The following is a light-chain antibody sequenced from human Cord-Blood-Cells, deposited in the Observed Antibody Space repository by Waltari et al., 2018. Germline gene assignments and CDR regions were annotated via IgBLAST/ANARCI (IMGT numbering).Light chain of an antibody. CDR1: SGSIASNY. Sequence: FMLTQSHSVSESPGKTVTISCTRSSGSIASNYVQWYQQRPGSSPTTVIYADNQRPSGVPDRFSGSVDSSSNSASLTISGLKTEDEADYYCQSYDSSNVVFGGGTKLTVL. CDR3: QSYDSSNVV. V-gene: IGLV6-57*01. J-gene: IGLJ2*01. CDR2: ADN.